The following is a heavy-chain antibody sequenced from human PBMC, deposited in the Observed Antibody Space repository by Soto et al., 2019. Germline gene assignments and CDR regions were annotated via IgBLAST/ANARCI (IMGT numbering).Heavy chain of an antibody. J-gene: IGHJ4*02. V-gene: IGHV3-64D*06. CDR2: VSTSGRST. Sequence: GGSLRLSCSASGFIFSESTIYWVRQVPGKGLEAISAVSTSGRSTYYDDSVKDRFTISRDNSKNTLFLQMGSLRPEDTAIYYCVKQAHGLDGVAFDYWGQGTQVTVSS. CDR3: VKQAHGLDGVAFDY. CDR1: GFIFSEST. D-gene: IGHD2-15*01.